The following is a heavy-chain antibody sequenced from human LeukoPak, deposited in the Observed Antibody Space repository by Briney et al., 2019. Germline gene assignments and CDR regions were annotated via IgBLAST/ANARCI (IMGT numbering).Heavy chain of an antibody. J-gene: IGHJ6*01. V-gene: IGHV4-59*12. CDR1: GGSINSYY. D-gene: IGHD3-3*01. CDR2: IHYSGST. Sequence: SETLSLTCTVSGGSINSYYWSWIRQPPGRGLEWVGSIHYSGSTSYNPSLRSRVTISVDKSKNQFFLKLSSVTAADTAVYYCARGSASAPTNY. CDR3: ARGSASAPTNY.